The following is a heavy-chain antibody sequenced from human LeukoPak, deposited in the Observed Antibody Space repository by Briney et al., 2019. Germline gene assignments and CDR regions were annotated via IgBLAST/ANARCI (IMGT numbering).Heavy chain of an antibody. CDR1: GYTFTGYY. CDR2: INPNSGGT. V-gene: IGHV1-2*02. D-gene: IGHD6-13*01. CDR3: ARDPEFSYSSSWYSGAFDI. Sequence: GASVKVSCKASGYTFTGYYMHWVRQAPGQGLEWMGWINPNSGGTNYAQKFQGRVTMTRDTSISTAYMELSRLRSDDTAVYYCARDPEFSYSSSWYSGAFDIWGQGTMVTVSS. J-gene: IGHJ3*02.